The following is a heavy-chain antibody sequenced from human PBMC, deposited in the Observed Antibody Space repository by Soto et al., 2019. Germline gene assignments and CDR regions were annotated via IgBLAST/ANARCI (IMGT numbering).Heavy chain of an antibody. CDR3: GKDPTGDYVGAFEI. CDR2: ISSSGGST. D-gene: IGHD4-17*01. V-gene: IGHV3-23*01. CDR1: GFTFSSYA. Sequence: EVQLLESGGSLVQPGGSLRLSCAASGFTFSSYAMSWVRQVPGKGLEWVSGISSSGGSTYYADSVKGRITISRDNSKNTLYLQLSSLRAEDTALYYCGKDPTGDYVGAFEIWGQGTMVTVSS. J-gene: IGHJ3*02.